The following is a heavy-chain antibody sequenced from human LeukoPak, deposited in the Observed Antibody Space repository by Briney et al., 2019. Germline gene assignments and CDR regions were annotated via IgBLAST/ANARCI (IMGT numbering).Heavy chain of an antibody. CDR1: GYTFTGYY. V-gene: IGHV1-2*02. CDR2: INPNSGGT. D-gene: IGHD4-17*01. Sequence: ASVKVSCKASGYTFTGYYMHWVRQAPGQGLEWMGWINPNSGGTNYAQKFQGRVTMTRDTSISTAYMELSRLRSDDTAVYYCARDHGDYFFADYWGQGTLVTVSS. CDR3: ARDHGDYFFADY. J-gene: IGHJ4*02.